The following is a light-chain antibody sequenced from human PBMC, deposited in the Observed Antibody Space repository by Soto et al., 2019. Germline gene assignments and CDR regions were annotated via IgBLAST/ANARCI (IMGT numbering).Light chain of an antibody. CDR1: QVISTS. J-gene: IGKJ4*01. CDR3: QQLTRYPST. V-gene: IGKV1-9*01. Sequence: DIQLTQSPSFLSPSIVESVTITCRASQVISTSLAWYQVKPGKAPKLLIYAASTLESGVPSRFSATVSGTEFSLTITSLQPEDFATYYCQQLTRYPSTFGGGTKVDIK. CDR2: AAS.